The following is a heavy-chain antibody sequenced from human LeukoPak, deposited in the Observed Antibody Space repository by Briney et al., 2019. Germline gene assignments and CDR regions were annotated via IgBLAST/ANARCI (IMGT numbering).Heavy chain of an antibody. D-gene: IGHD1-26*01. CDR2: INHSGST. J-gene: IGHJ4*02. CDR1: GGSFSGYY. Sequence: SETLSLTCAVYGGSFSGYYWSWIRQPPGKGLEWIGEINHSGSTNYNPSLKSRVTISVDTSKNQFSLKLSSVTAADTAVYYCARGPGSYLGTFDYWGQGTLVTVSS. V-gene: IGHV4-34*01. CDR3: ARGPGSYLGTFDY.